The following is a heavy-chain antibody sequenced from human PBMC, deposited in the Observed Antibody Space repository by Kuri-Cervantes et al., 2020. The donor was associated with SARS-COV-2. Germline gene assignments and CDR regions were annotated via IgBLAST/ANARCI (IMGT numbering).Heavy chain of an antibody. CDR3: ARGTVPSAPYDSYCMDV. CDR1: GDSISNIDYY. D-gene: IGHD2-2*01. CDR2: SDHSGGT. Sequence: SETLSLTCTVSGDSISNIDYYWAWIRQPPGKRLEWLGASDHSGGTSYSPSLKSRVTMSLDTAKKQFSLRLNSVTAADTGIYYCARGTVPSAPYDSYCMDVWGEGTTVTVSS. J-gene: IGHJ6*03. V-gene: IGHV4-39*07.